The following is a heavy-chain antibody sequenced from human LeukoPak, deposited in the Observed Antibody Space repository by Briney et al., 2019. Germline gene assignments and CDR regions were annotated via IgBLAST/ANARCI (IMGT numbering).Heavy chain of an antibody. CDR1: GGSISSGGYY. D-gene: IGHD1-26*01. CDR3: ARQKASGSYYMVVVRGAFDI. Sequence: SETLSLTCTVSGGSISSGGYYWRWIRQHPGKGLEWIGYIYYSGSTYYNPSLKSRVTISVDTSKNQFSLKLSSVTAADTAVYYCARQKASGSYYMVVVRGAFDIWGQGTMVTVSS. V-gene: IGHV4-31*03. J-gene: IGHJ3*02. CDR2: IYYSGST.